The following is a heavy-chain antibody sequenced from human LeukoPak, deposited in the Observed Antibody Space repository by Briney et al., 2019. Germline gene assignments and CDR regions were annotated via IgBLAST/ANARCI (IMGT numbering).Heavy chain of an antibody. J-gene: IGHJ4*02. V-gene: IGHV4-59*08. Sequence: SETLSLTCTVSGGSISSYYWSWIRQPPGKGLEWIGYIYYSGSTNYNPSLKSRVTISVDTSKNQFSLKLSSVTAADTAVYYCAGSGAIFGVNYWGQGTLVTVPS. CDR2: IYYSGST. D-gene: IGHD3-3*01. CDR1: GGSISSYY. CDR3: AGSGAIFGVNY.